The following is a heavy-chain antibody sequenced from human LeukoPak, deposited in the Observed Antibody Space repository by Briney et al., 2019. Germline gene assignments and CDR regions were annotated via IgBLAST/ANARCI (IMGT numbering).Heavy chain of an antibody. J-gene: IGHJ6*03. Sequence: SETLSLTCTVSGYSISSGYYWGWIRQPPGKGLEWIGSIYHSGSTYYNPSLKSRVTISVDTSKNQFSLKLSSVTAADTAVYYCARHPTVNYYMDVWGKGTTVTVSS. V-gene: IGHV4-38-2*02. CDR1: GYSISSGYY. D-gene: IGHD4-11*01. CDR2: IYHSGST. CDR3: ARHPTVNYYMDV.